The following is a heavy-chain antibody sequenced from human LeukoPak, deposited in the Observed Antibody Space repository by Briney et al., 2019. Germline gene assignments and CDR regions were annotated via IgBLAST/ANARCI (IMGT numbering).Heavy chain of an antibody. CDR3: ARDLHDYGDYYYGMDV. V-gene: IGHV3-74*01. Sequence: GGSLRLSCAASGFTFSSYWMHWVRQSPGKGLVWVSHINSDGSRTSYADSVKGRFTISRDNSKNTLYLQMNSLRAEDTAVYYCARDLHDYGDYYYGMDVWGQGTTVTVSS. D-gene: IGHD4-17*01. J-gene: IGHJ6*02. CDR1: GFTFSSYW. CDR2: INSDGSRT.